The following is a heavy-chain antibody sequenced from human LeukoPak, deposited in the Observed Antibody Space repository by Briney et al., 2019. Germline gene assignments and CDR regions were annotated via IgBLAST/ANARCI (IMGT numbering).Heavy chain of an antibody. Sequence: GGSLRLSCAASGLTFSTYSINWVRQAPGKGLEWVSYISSSSNTIYYADSVKGRFTISRDNAKNSLYLQMNSLRAEDTAVYYCARDLNFDYWGQGTLVTVSS. J-gene: IGHJ4*02. CDR2: ISSSSNTI. V-gene: IGHV3-48*01. CDR1: GLTFSTYS. CDR3: ARDLNFDY.